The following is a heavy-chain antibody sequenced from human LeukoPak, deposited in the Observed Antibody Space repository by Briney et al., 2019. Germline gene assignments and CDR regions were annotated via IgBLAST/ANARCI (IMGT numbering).Heavy chain of an antibody. CDR2: INSSGGST. D-gene: IGHD3-22*01. Sequence: ASVKVSCKSSGYTFSSYYMHWVRQAPGQGLEWMGIINSSGGSTSYAQEFQGRVTLARDTTTSTVYMELSSLRSEDTAVYYCARADSGGDSSGYKWFDPWGQGTLVTVSS. V-gene: IGHV1-46*01. CDR1: GYTFSSYY. J-gene: IGHJ5*02. CDR3: ARADSGGDSSGYKWFDP.